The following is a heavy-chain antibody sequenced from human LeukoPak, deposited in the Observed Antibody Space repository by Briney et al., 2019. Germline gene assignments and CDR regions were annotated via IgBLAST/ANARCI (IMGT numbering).Heavy chain of an antibody. Sequence: SGGSLRLSCVASGFNFNTYTMNWVRQAPGKGLEWVSSISSSSSDIYYADSVKGRFTISRDNSKNTLFLQMNSLRAEDTAAYYCAKIIPGDPRSYYYWGQGTLITVSS. D-gene: IGHD3-10*01. CDR3: AKIIPGDPRSYYY. CDR1: GFNFNTYT. J-gene: IGHJ4*02. CDR2: ISSSSSDI. V-gene: IGHV3-21*04.